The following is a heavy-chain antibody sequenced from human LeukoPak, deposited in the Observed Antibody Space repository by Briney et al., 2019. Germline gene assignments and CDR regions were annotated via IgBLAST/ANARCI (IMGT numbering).Heavy chain of an antibody. CDR3: AKDLAAVAAKGGY. Sequence: GGSLRLSCAASGFTFSSYAMSWVRRAPGKGLEWVSAISGSGGSTYCADSVKGRFTISRDNSKNTLYLQMNSLRAEDTAVYYCAKDLAAVAAKGGYWGQGTLVTVSS. D-gene: IGHD6-19*01. CDR2: ISGSGGST. J-gene: IGHJ4*02. V-gene: IGHV3-23*01. CDR1: GFTFSSYA.